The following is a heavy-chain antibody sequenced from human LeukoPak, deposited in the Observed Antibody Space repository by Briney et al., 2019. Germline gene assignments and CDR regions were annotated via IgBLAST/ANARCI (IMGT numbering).Heavy chain of an antibody. CDR1: GYTFTSYD. J-gene: IGHJ6*02. CDR3: ARGTRHHYYYYGMDV. CDR2: MNPNSGNT. V-gene: IGHV1-8*01. Sequence: ASVKVSCKASGYTFTSYDINWVRQATGQGLEWMGWMNPNSGNTGYAQKFQGRVTMSRNTSISTAYMELSSLRSEDTAVYYCARGTRHHYYYYGMDVWGQGTTVTVSS.